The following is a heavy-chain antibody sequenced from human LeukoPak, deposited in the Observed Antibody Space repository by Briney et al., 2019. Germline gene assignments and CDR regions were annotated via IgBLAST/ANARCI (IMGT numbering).Heavy chain of an antibody. Sequence: ASVKVSCKASGYTFTSYYMHWVRQAPGQGLEWMGIINPSGGSTSYAQKFQGRVTMTRDMSTSTDYMELSSLRSEDTAVYYCAKRMTYYYDSSGYPWPDAFDIWGQGTMVTASS. CDR1: GYTFTSYY. J-gene: IGHJ3*02. CDR2: INPSGGST. V-gene: IGHV1-46*01. CDR3: AKRMTYYYDSSGYPWPDAFDI. D-gene: IGHD3-22*01.